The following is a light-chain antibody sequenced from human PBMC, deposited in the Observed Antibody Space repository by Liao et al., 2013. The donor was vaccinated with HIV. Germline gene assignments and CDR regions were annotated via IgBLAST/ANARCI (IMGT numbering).Light chain of an antibody. CDR2: YDS. J-gene: IGLJ1*01. CDR3: QVWDSSSEYV. V-gene: IGLV3-21*01. CDR1: ALPKQY. Sequence: SYELTQPPSVSVSPGQTARITCSGDALPKQYAYWYQQKPGQAPVLVIYYDSDRPSGIPERFSGSNSGNTATLTISRVDAGDEADYYCQVWDSSSEYVFGTGTKVTAL.